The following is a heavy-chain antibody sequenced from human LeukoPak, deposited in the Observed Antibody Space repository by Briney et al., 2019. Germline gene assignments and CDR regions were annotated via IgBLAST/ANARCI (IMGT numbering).Heavy chain of an antibody. J-gene: IGHJ6*02. D-gene: IGHD6-13*01. CDR1: GGTFSSYA. CDR2: IIPILGTA. CDR3: ARLSSWYSKTYYYYGMDV. V-gene: IGHV1-69*13. Sequence: ASVKVSCKASGGTFSSYAISWVRQAPGQGLEWMGGIIPILGTANYAQKFQGRVTITADESTSTAYMELSSLRSEDTAVYYCARLSSWYSKTYYYYGMDVWGQGTTVTVSS.